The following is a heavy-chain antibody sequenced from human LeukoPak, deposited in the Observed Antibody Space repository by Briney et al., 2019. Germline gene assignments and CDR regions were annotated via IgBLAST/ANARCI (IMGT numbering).Heavy chain of an antibody. Sequence: PGGSLRLSCAASGFTFSSYWMHWVRQAPGKGLVWVSRINSDGSSTSYADSVKGRFTISRDNAKNTLYLQMNSLRAEDTAVCYCARVGIQLWSYFDYWGQGTLVTVSS. D-gene: IGHD5-18*01. CDR3: ARVGIQLWSYFDY. V-gene: IGHV3-74*01. J-gene: IGHJ4*02. CDR1: GFTFSSYW. CDR2: INSDGSST.